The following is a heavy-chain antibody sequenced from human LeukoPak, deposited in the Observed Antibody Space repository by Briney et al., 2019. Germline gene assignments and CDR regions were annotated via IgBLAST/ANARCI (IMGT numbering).Heavy chain of an antibody. CDR1: GYTFTGDY. J-gene: IGHJ4*02. V-gene: IGHV1-2*02. D-gene: IGHD3-22*01. CDR3: ATAADNYYDSSGYYLY. Sequence: PWASVKVSCKASGYTFTGDYMHCVRQAPGQGLEWMGWINPNSGGTNYAQKFQGRVTMTRDTSISTAYMELSRLRSDDTAVYYCATAADNYYDSSGYYLYWGQGTLVSVSS. CDR2: INPNSGGT.